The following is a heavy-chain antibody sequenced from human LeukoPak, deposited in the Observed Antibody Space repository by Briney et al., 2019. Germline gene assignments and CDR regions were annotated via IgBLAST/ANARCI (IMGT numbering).Heavy chain of an antibody. J-gene: IGHJ3*02. D-gene: IGHD5-12*01. V-gene: IGHV3-23*01. Sequence: PGGSLRLSCAASGFTFSSYAMSRVRQAPGKGLEWVSAISGSGGSTYYADSVKGRFTISRDNSKNTLYLQMNSLRAEDTAVYYCAKLGRGPESAFDIWGQGTMVTVSS. CDR3: AKLGRGPESAFDI. CDR1: GFTFSSYA. CDR2: ISGSGGST.